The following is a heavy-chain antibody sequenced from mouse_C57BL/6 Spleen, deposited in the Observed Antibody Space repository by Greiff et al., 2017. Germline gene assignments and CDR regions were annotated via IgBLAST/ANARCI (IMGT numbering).Heavy chain of an antibody. D-gene: IGHD1-1*01. CDR2: SDPSDSET. Sequence: QVQLQQPGAELVRPGSSVKLSCKASGYTFTSYWMHWVKQRPIQGLEWIGNSDPSDSETHYNQKFKDKATLTVAKSSSKAYMQLSSLTTGDCAVYDCARGRYGSSYAMDYWSQGTSVTV. J-gene: IGHJ4*01. V-gene: IGHV1-52*01. CDR1: GYTFTSYW. CDR3: ARGRYGSSYAMDY.